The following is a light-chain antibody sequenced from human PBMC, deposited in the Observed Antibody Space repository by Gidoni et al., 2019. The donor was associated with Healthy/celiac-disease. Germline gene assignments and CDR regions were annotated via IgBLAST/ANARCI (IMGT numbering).Light chain of an antibody. CDR2: AAS. V-gene: IGKV1-39*01. Sequence: DIQMTQSPSSLSASVGDRVTITSRASQSISSDLNWYQQKPGKAPKLLIYAASSLQSGVPSRFSGSGSGTDFTLTISSLQPEDFATYYCQQSYSTPVTFVQGTKLEIK. CDR3: QQSYSTPVT. CDR1: QSISSD. J-gene: IGKJ2*01.